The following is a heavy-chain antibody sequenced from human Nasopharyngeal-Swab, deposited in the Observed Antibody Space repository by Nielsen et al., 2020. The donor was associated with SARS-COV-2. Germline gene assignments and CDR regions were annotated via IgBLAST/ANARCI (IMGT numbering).Heavy chain of an antibody. Sequence: GVLKISCAASGFSFSTYWMHWVRQAPGKGLVWVSRISSDGNTTNYADSVKGRFTISRDNAKNTLYLQMNSLRAEDTAVYYCAVGQHAGAFDYWGQGTLVTVSS. D-gene: IGHD1-26*01. V-gene: IGHV3-74*01. CDR1: GFSFSTYW. J-gene: IGHJ4*02. CDR3: AVGQHAGAFDY. CDR2: ISSDGNTT.